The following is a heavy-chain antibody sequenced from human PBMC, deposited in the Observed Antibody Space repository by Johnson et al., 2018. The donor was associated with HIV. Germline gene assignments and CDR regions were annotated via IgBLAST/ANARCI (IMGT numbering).Heavy chain of an antibody. J-gene: IGHJ3*02. V-gene: IGHV3-20*04. D-gene: IGHD1-26*01. Sequence: VQLVESGGGVVQPGRSLRLSCAASGFTFDDYAIHWVRQAPGKGLEWISGINWNGGSTSYSDSVKGRFTISRDNSKNTLYLQMNSLRAEDTAVYYCASAWGELDDAFDIWGQGTMVTVSS. CDR2: INWNGGST. CDR1: GFTFDDYA. CDR3: ASAWGELDDAFDI.